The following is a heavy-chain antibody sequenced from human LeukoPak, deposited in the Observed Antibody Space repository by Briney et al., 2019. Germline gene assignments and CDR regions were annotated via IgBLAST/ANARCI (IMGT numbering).Heavy chain of an antibody. CDR2: INHSGST. D-gene: IGHD6-13*01. Sequence: PETLSLTCAVYGGSFSGYYWSWIRQPPGKGLEWIGEINHSGSTNYNPSLKSRVTISVDTSKNQFSLKLSSVTAADTAVYYCAGPRIAAAGTFWFDPWGQGTLVTVSS. CDR1: GGSFSGYY. V-gene: IGHV4-34*01. CDR3: AGPRIAAAGTFWFDP. J-gene: IGHJ5*02.